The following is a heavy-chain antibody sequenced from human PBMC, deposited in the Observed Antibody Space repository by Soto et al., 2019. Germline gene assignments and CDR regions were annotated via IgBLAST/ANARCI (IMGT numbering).Heavy chain of an antibody. CDR1: GYTFTSYG. V-gene: IGHV1-18*01. Sequence: QVQLVQSVAEVKKPGASVKVSCKASGYTFTSYGISWVRQAPGQVLAWMGWISTYNGNTKYAQKLQGRVTMTTDTSTSTAYMELRSLRSDDTAVFYCAREMVRGVGSDYWCQGTLVTVSS. CDR2: ISTYNGNT. CDR3: AREMVRGVGSDY. D-gene: IGHD3-10*01. J-gene: IGHJ4*02.